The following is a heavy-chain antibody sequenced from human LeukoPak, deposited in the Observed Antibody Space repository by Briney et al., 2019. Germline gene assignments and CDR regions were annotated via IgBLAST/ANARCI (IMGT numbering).Heavy chain of an antibody. CDR2: IIPIFGTA. Sequence: GASVKVSCKASGGTFSSYAISWVRQAPGQGPEWMGGIIPIFGTANYAQKFQGRVTITADESTSTAYMELSSLRSEDTAVYYCARDTNYYDSSGYPSNWFDPWGQGTLVTVSS. CDR3: ARDTNYYDSSGYPSNWFDP. V-gene: IGHV1-69*13. D-gene: IGHD3-22*01. J-gene: IGHJ5*02. CDR1: GGTFSSYA.